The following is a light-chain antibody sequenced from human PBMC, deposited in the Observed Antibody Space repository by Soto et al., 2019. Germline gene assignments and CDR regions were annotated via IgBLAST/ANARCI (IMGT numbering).Light chain of an antibody. Sequence: DIQMTQSPSTLTASVGDRVAITCRASQGISSYLAWYQQKPGKAPKLLIYAASTLQSGVPSRFSGSGSGTDFTLTISCLQSEDFATYYCQQYYSYPWTFGQATRWIS. CDR2: AAS. CDR3: QQYYSYPWT. J-gene: IGKJ1*01. V-gene: IGKV1-9*01. CDR1: QGISSY.